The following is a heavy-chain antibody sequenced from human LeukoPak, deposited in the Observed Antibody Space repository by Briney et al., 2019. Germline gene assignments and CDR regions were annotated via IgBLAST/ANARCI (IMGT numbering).Heavy chain of an antibody. D-gene: IGHD3-9*01. J-gene: IGHJ4*02. CDR1: GYTFTGYY. CDR2: INPNSGGT. CDR3: VRGGYYDILTGYLNY. V-gene: IGHV1-2*02. Sequence: ASVKVSCKASGYTFTGYYMQWVRQAPGQGLEWMGWINPNSGGTNYAQKFQGRVTMTRETSISTAYMELSRLRSDDTAVYYCVRGGYYDILTGYLNYWGQGTLVTVSS.